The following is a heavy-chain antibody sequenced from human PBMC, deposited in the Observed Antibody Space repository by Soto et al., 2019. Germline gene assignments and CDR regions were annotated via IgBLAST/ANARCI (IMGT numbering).Heavy chain of an antibody. D-gene: IGHD6-13*01. CDR1: GFTFSSYW. V-gene: IGHV3-7*01. CDR3: AGDSSSWYGLGGMDV. J-gene: IGHJ6*02. CDR2: IKQDGSEK. Sequence: GGSLRLSCAASGFTFSSYWMSWVRQAPGKGLEWVANIKQDGSEKYYVDSVKGRFTISRDNAKNSLYLQMNSLRAEDTAVYYCAGDSSSWYGLGGMDVWGQGTTVTVSS.